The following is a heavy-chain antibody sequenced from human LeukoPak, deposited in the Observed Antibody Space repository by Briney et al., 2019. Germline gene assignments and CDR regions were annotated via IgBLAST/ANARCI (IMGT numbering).Heavy chain of an antibody. V-gene: IGHV3-30-3*01. J-gene: IGHJ4*02. CDR2: ISYDGSIE. CDR1: GFTFTSYA. D-gene: IGHD3-22*01. Sequence: PGGSLRLSCAASGFTFTSYAMHWVRQAPGKGLEWVTVISYDGSIEYYADSVKGRFTISRDNSKNTLYLQMNSLRPEDTAVYYCARVGRYSSGYYYDYWGQGTLVTVSS. CDR3: ARVGRYSSGYYYDY.